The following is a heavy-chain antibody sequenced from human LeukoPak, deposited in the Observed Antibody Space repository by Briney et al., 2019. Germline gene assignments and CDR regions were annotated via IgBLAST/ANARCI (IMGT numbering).Heavy chain of an antibody. CDR1: GFTVSSNY. Sequence: GGSLRLSCAASGFTVSSNYMSWVRQAPGKGLEWVAVIYSGGSTYYADSVKGRFTISRDNSKNTLYLQMNSLRAEDTAVYYCARDRDPYARGDYYMDVWGKGTTVTVSS. V-gene: IGHV3-53*01. CDR2: IYSGGST. D-gene: IGHD3-10*02. J-gene: IGHJ6*03. CDR3: ARDRDPYARGDYYMDV.